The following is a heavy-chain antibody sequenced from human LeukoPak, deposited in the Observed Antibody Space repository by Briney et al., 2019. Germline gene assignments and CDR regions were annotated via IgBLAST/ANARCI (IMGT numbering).Heavy chain of an antibody. CDR3: ATENSYEPNYFDY. CDR1: GGTFSGYA. CDR2: IIPIFGTA. V-gene: IGHV1-69*05. Sequence: SVKVSCKASGGTFSGYAISWARQAPGQGLEWMGRIIPIFGTANYAQKFQGRVTITTDESTSTAYMELSSLRSEDTAVYYCATENSYEPNYFDYWGQGTLVTVSS. J-gene: IGHJ4*02. D-gene: IGHD5-12*01.